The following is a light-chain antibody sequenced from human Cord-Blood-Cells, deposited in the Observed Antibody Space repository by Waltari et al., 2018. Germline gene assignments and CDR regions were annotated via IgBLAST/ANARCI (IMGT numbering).Light chain of an antibody. V-gene: IGLV2-14*03. CDR1: SSDVGGYNS. J-gene: IGLJ3*02. Sequence: QSALTQPASVSGSPAQSITLSCTGTSSDVGGYNSASWYQQHPGKAPKLMIYDVSNRPSGVSNRFSGSKSGNTASLTISGLQAEDEADYYCSSYTSSSTWVFGGGTKLTVL. CDR2: DVS. CDR3: SSYTSSSTWV.